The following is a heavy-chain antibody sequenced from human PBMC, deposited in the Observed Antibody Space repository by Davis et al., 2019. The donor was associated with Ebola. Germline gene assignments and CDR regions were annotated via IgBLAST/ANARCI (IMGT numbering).Heavy chain of an antibody. Sequence: PSETLSLTCAVSGGSISSSNWWRWVRQPPGKGLEWIGEIYHSGSTNYNPSLKSRVTISVDKSKNQFSLKLSSVTAADTAVYYCARVQSSSWTGYFDYWGQGTLVTVSS. D-gene: IGHD6-13*01. CDR3: ARVQSSSWTGYFDY. CDR1: GGSISSSNW. J-gene: IGHJ4*02. CDR2: IYHSGST. V-gene: IGHV4-4*02.